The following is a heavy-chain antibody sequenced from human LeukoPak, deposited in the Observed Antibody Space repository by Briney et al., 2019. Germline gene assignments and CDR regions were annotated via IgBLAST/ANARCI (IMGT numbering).Heavy chain of an antibody. CDR2: INWNGGST. Sequence: PGGSLRLFCAASGFTFDDYGMSWVRQAPGKGLEWVSGINWNGGSTGYADSVEGRFTISRDNAKNSQYLQKNSLRVEDTALYYCARAQTYGDSRLLLDYWGQGTLVTVSS. J-gene: IGHJ4*02. CDR1: GFTFDDYG. V-gene: IGHV3-20*04. CDR3: ARAQTYGDSRLLLDY. D-gene: IGHD4-17*01.